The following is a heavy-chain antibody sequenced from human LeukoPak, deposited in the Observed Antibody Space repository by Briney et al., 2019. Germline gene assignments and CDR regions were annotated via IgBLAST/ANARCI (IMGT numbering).Heavy chain of an antibody. V-gene: IGHV1-69*13. CDR3: ARGPRRVAGTWGYYYYYMDV. CDR2: IIPIFGTA. Sequence: GASVKVSCKASGGTFSSYAISWVRQAPGQGLEWMGGIIPIFGTANYAQKFQGRVTITADESTSTAYMELRSLRSDDTAVYYCARGPRRVAGTWGYYYYYMDVWGKGTTVTVSS. D-gene: IGHD6-19*01. J-gene: IGHJ6*03. CDR1: GGTFSSYA.